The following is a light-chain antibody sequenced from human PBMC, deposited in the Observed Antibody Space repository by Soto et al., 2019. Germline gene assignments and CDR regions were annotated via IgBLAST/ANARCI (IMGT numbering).Light chain of an antibody. V-gene: IGKV1-6*01. CDR2: AAS. CDR3: LQDYVDSWT. CDR1: RDVGSD. J-gene: IGKJ1*01. Sequence: TQMTQSPLSLSASVGEKIIITCRASRDVGSDVSWYQQKPGQAPKLVIYAASNLYTGVPSRFSGRRSGTEFTLTISSLQPEDFASYYCLQDYVDSWTFGQGTKVEIE.